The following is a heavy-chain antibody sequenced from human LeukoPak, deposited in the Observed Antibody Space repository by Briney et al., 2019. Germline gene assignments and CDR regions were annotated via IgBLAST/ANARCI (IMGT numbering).Heavy chain of an antibody. Sequence: SETLSLTCTVSGGSISSSSYYWGWIRQPPGKGLEWIGSIYYSGSNYYNPSLKSRVTISVDTSKNQFSLKLSSVTAADTAVYYCARDQNWGNNWFDPWGQGTLVTVSS. D-gene: IGHD7-27*01. CDR3: ARDQNWGNNWFDP. J-gene: IGHJ5*02. CDR1: GGSISSSSYY. CDR2: IYYSGSN. V-gene: IGHV4-39*02.